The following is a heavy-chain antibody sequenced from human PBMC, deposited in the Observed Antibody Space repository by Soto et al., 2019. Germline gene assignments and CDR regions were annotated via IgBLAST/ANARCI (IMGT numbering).Heavy chain of an antibody. CDR1: GFTITSNY. D-gene: IGHD3-16*01. J-gene: IGHJ4*02. V-gene: IGHV3-66*01. Sequence: EVQLVESGGGLVQPGGSLRLSCVASGFTITSNYMSWVRQAPGKGLEWVSVIYPGGNTYYADSVKGRFTISRDSSKNTLHLQMNSLTADDAAIYYCARDPRDDYVGFDHWGQGALVTVSS. CDR3: ARDPRDDYVGFDH. CDR2: IYPGGNT.